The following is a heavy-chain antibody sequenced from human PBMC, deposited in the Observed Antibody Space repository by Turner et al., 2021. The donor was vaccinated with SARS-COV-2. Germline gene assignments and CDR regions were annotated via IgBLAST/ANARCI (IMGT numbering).Heavy chain of an antibody. CDR3: ARDPGEGSFDY. CDR2: IYYSGST. Sequence: QVQRQESGPGLVKPSETLSLTCTVSGGSLSSYYWSWIRQPPGKGLEWIGYIYYSGSTNYNPSLKSRVTISVDTSKNQFSLKLSSVTAADTAVYYCARDPGEGSFDYWGQGTLVTVSS. CDR1: GGSLSSYY. J-gene: IGHJ4*02. D-gene: IGHD3-16*01. V-gene: IGHV4-59*01.